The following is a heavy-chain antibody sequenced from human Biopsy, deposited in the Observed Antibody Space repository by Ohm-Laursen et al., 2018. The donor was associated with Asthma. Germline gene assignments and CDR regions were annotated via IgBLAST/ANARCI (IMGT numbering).Heavy chain of an antibody. Sequence: ASVKVSCKASGGTFSRYAISWVRQAPGQGLEWMGGIIPIFGTSNYAQKFQGRVTFTADESTSSAYMELSSLRSEDSAVYYCARGDSSNWSHYYFDYWGQGTLVTVSS. D-gene: IGHD3-22*01. V-gene: IGHV1-69*13. CDR1: GGTFSRYA. J-gene: IGHJ4*02. CDR3: ARGDSSNWSHYYFDY. CDR2: IIPIFGTS.